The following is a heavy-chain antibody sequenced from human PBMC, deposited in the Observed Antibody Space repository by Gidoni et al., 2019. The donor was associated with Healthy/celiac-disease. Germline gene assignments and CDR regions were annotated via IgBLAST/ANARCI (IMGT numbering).Heavy chain of an antibody. V-gene: IGHV1-58*02. D-gene: IGHD4-17*01. Sequence: QMQLVQSGPEVKKPGTSVKVSCKASGFTFTSSAMQWVRQARGQRLEWIGWIVVGSGNTNYAQKFQERVTITRDMSTSTAYMELSSLRSEDTAVYYCAAAAPDYGDFIWDWYFDLWSRGTLVTVSS. J-gene: IGHJ2*01. CDR3: AAAAPDYGDFIWDWYFDL. CDR2: IVVGSGNT. CDR1: GFTFTSSA.